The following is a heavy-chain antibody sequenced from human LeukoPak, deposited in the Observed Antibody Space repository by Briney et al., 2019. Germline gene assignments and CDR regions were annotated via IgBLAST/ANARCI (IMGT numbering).Heavy chain of an antibody. Sequence: GASVKVSCKASGGTFSSYAISWVRQAPGQGLEWMGRIIPILGIANYTQKFQGRVTITADKSTSTAYMELSSLRSEDTAVYYCASSRGGATPNWFDPWGQGTLVTVSS. V-gene: IGHV1-69*04. CDR2: IIPILGIA. CDR3: ASSRGGATPNWFDP. J-gene: IGHJ5*02. CDR1: GGTFSSYA. D-gene: IGHD5-24*01.